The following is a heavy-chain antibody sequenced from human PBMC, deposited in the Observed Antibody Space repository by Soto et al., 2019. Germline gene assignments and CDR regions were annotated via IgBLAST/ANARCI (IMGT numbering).Heavy chain of an antibody. J-gene: IGHJ4*02. V-gene: IGHV4-31*03. D-gene: IGHD1-1*01. CDR2: IYYSGST. CDR1: GGSISSGGYY. Sequence: SETLSLTCTVSGGSISSGGYYWSWFRQHPGKGLEWIGYIYYSGSTYYNPSLKSRVTISVDTSKNQFSLKLSSVTAADTAVYYCARWPPLAPRFDYWGQGTLLTVS. CDR3: ARWPPLAPRFDY.